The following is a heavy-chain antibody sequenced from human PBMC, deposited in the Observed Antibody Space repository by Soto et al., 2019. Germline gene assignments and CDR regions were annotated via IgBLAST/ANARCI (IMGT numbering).Heavy chain of an antibody. CDR1: GGSISTSYYY. CDR2: IYYTGTT. V-gene: IGHV4-39*01. D-gene: IGHD3-16*01. CDR3: ARQAGAFGYYMDV. Sequence: SEALSLTCTVSGGSISTSYYYWGWIRQSPGKGLEWIGAIYYTGTTYYNPPLQSRATISVDTSKNQFSLKMSSVTAADTAVYFCARQAGAFGYYMDVWGKGPTVTVSS. J-gene: IGHJ6*03.